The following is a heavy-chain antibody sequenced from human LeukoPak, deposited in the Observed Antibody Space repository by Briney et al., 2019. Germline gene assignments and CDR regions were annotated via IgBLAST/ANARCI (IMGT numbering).Heavy chain of an antibody. CDR1: GGSISSGGYY. D-gene: IGHD3-22*01. CDR2: IYHSGST. Sequence: SETLSLTCTVSGGSISSGGYYWSWIRQPPGKGLEWIGYIYHSGSTYYNPSLKSRVTISVDTSKNQFSLKLSSVTAADTAVYYCARDGGYDSSGYYPPTGYYGMDVWGQGTTVTVSS. V-gene: IGHV4-30-2*01. J-gene: IGHJ6*02. CDR3: ARDGGYDSSGYYPPTGYYGMDV.